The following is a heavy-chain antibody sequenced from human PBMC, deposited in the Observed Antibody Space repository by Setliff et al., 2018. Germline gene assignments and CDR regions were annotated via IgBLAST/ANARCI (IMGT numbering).Heavy chain of an antibody. CDR2: ISAYNGNT. CDR3: ARDGLYCSGGSCYSVPIDY. Sequence: GASVKVSCKASGYTFTSYAMHWVRQAPGQRLEWMGRISAYNGNTNYAQKLQGRVTITRDTSASTAYMELSSLRSEDTAVYYCARDGLYCSGGSCYSVPIDYWGQGTLVTVSS. D-gene: IGHD2-15*01. J-gene: IGHJ4*02. CDR1: GYTFTSYA. V-gene: IGHV1-3*01.